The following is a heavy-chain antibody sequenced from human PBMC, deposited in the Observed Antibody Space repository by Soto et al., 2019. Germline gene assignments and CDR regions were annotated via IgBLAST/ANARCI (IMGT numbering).Heavy chain of an antibody. J-gene: IGHJ4*02. CDR2: IFYNWNT. CDR3: ARVFSSSWFYYFDN. D-gene: IGHD6-13*01. Sequence: QVQLQESGPGLVKPSETLSLTCTVSGASVSSGRYYWSWIRQPPGKGLEWIGYIFYNWNTNYNPSLKSRVTMSIETSKNQFSLKLSSVTAADTALYYCARVFSSSWFYYFDNWGQGALVTVSS. CDR1: GASVSSGRYY. V-gene: IGHV4-61*01.